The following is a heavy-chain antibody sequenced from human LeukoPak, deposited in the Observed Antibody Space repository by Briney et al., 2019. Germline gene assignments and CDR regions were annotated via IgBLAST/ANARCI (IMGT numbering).Heavy chain of an antibody. CDR2: IVVGSGNT. CDR1: GFTFTSSA. D-gene: IGHD3-22*01. J-gene: IGHJ4*02. CDR3: AAFPDSGVVVITDGQTSYFFEY. Sequence: GASVKVSCKASGFTFTSSAVQWVRRARGQRLEWIGWIVVGSGNTNYAQKFQERVTITRDMSTSTAYMELSSLRSEDTAVYYCAAFPDSGVVVITDGQTSYFFEYWGQGTLVTVSS. V-gene: IGHV1-58*01.